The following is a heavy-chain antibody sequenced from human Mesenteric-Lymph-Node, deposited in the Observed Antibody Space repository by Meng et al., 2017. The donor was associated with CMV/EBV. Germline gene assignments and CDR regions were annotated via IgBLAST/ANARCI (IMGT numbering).Heavy chain of an antibody. CDR3: ARDSRHSVAAEWGDAFDI. Sequence: ASVKVSCKASGYSFNVYYIHWVRQAPGQGLEWMGWINPNSGGTNYGQKFQGRVSMTRDTSINTAYMDVGRLRTDDTAVYYCARDSRHSVAAEWGDAFDIWGQGTMVTVSS. V-gene: IGHV1-2*02. D-gene: IGHD2-2*01. CDR1: GYSFNVYY. CDR2: INPNSGGT. J-gene: IGHJ3*02.